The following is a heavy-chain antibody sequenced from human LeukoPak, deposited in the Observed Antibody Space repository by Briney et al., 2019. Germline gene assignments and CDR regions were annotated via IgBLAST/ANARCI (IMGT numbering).Heavy chain of an antibody. V-gene: IGHV4-31*03. J-gene: IGHJ3*02. CDR3: ARDGSGVRAFDI. CDR2: IYYSGST. Sequence: PSQTLSLTCTVSGGSISSGGYYWSWIRQHPGKGLEWIGYIYYSGSTYYNPSLKSRVPISVDTSKNQFSLKLSSVTAADTAVYYCARDGSGVRAFDIWGQGTMVTVSS. CDR1: GGSISSGGYY. D-gene: IGHD3-10*01.